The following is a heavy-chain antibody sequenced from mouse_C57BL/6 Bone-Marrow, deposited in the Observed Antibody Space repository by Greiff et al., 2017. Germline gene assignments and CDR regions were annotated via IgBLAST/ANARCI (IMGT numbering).Heavy chain of an antibody. D-gene: IGHD2-3*01. CDR1: GYTFTSYW. CDR3: ARGWLLFDY. CDR2: IDPSDSYT. Sequence: QVQLQQPGAELVMPGASVKLSCKASGYTFTSYWMHWVKQRPGQGLEWIGEIDPSDSYTNYNQKFKGKSTLTVDKSSSTAYMQLSSLTSEDSAVYYCARGWLLFDYWGQGTTLTVSS. J-gene: IGHJ2*01. V-gene: IGHV1-69*01.